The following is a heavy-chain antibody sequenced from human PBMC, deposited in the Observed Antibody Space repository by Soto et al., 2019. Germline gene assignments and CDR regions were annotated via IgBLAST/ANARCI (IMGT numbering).Heavy chain of an antibody. Sequence: QVQLVQSGAEVKTPGASVKVSCKASGYTFTKYDMNWVRQAPGQGLEWMGWMNPTSGNTGYAQKFQGRLTMTWDTAIGIAHMELSSLRNEDTAVYYCARSDGHTFNWLDSWGQGTVVTVSA. D-gene: IGHD2-2*02. CDR2: MNPTSGNT. CDR1: GYTFTKYD. CDR3: ARSDGHTFNWLDS. J-gene: IGHJ5*01. V-gene: IGHV1-8*01.